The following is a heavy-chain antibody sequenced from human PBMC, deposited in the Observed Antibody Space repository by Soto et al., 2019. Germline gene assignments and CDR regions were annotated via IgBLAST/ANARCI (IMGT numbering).Heavy chain of an antibody. Sequence: WSLRLSCAASGFTFSSYWMSWVRQAPGKGLEWVANIKQDGSEKYYVDSVKGRFTISRDNAKNSLYLQMNSLRAEDTAVYYCARDSGTTGDAVDYWGQGTLVTVSS. J-gene: IGHJ4*02. CDR1: GFTFSSYW. CDR2: IKQDGSEK. D-gene: IGHD4-4*01. CDR3: ARDSGTTGDAVDY. V-gene: IGHV3-7*01.